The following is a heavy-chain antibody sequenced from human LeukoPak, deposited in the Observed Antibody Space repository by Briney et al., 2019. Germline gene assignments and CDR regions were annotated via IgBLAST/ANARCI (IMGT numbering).Heavy chain of an antibody. CDR1: GGTFSSYA. Sequence: GASVKVSCKASGGTFSSYAISWVRQAPGQGLEWMGWISAYNGNTNYAQKLQGRVTMTTDTSTSTAYMELRSLRSDDTAVYYCARGEVDDYGYYYYGMDVWGQGTTVTVSS. J-gene: IGHJ6*02. CDR3: ARGEVDDYGYYYYGMDV. CDR2: ISAYNGNT. D-gene: IGHD4-17*01. V-gene: IGHV1-18*01.